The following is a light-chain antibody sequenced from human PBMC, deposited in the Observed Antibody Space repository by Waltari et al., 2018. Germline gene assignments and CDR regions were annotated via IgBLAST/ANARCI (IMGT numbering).Light chain of an antibody. CDR2: GAS. Sequence: EIVLTQSPGTLSLSPGERASLSCRASQSITNNLVWFQQKPGQAPRLLIYGASSRATGIPDRFSGSGSGTDFTLTISRLEPEDFAVYYCQHYYNSPRTFGQGTKVEI. J-gene: IGKJ1*01. V-gene: IGKV3-20*01. CDR1: QSITNN. CDR3: QHYYNSPRT.